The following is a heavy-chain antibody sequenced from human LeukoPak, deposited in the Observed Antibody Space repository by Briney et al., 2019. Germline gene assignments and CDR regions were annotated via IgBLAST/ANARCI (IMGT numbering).Heavy chain of an antibody. D-gene: IGHD3-10*01. CDR3: VKGQVSGSGSYYNAPFDY. CDR1: GFTFSSYA. CDR2: ISSSGDST. Sequence: GGSLRLSCAASGFTFSSYAMHWVRQAPGKGLEYVSAISSSGDSTYNADPVKGRFTISRDNSKDTLYLQMSSLRAGDTAVYFCVKGQVSGSGSYYNAPFDYWGQGTLVTVSS. J-gene: IGHJ4*02. V-gene: IGHV3-64D*06.